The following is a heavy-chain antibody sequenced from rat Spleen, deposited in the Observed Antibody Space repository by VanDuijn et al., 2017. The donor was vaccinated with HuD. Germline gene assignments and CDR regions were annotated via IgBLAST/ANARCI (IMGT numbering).Heavy chain of an antibody. CDR3: AKLTYYAYTHGGFDY. CDR2: ITPGGGNT. Sequence: EVQLVETGGGLVQPGRSLKLSCVASGFTFNNYWMYWVRQAPGKGLEWVSSITPGGGNTYYADSVRGRFTISRDDTQNVLYLQMTTLRPEDTAIYYCAKLTYYAYTHGGFDYWGQGVMVTVSS. CDR1: GFTFNNYW. V-gene: IGHV5-58*01. J-gene: IGHJ2*01. D-gene: IGHD1-6*01.